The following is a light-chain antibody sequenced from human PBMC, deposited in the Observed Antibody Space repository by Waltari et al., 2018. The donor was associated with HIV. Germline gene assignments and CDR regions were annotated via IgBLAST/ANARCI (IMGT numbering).Light chain of an antibody. CDR3: SSYGGSSNWL. Sequence: QSALTQPASVSGSPGQSITLPCTGTSSDIGNYNLVSCYQQRPGKAPKFIFYEGINRPSGVSIRISVSKSANAAPLPICGSEAEDEADYFCSSYGGSSNWLFGGGTKLTVL. V-gene: IGLV2-23*01. CDR1: SSDIGNYNL. CDR2: EGI. J-gene: IGLJ2*01.